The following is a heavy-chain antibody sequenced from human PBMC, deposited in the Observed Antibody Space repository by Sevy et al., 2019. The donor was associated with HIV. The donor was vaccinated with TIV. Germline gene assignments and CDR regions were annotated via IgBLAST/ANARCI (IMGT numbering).Heavy chain of an antibody. CDR2: IYHSGTT. CDR3: GREIVRISLMV. V-gene: IGHV4-38-2*02. D-gene: IGHD2-8*01. J-gene: IGHJ4*02. Sequence: SETLSLTCFVSGDSINSGYYWGWIRHSPGKGLEWIGSIYHSGTTYYNPSLKSRVTISVVMSKNQFALTLTSVTAADTAVYYCGREIVRISLMVWGQGTLVTVSS. CDR1: GDSINSGYY.